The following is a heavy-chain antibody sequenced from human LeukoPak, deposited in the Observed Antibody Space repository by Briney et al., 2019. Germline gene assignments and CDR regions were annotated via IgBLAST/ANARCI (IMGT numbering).Heavy chain of an antibody. D-gene: IGHD2-8*02. CDR1: GFTFSTYW. CDR2: INGDGSTT. Sequence: PGGSLRLSCTASGFTFSTYWINWVRQSPGKGLVWVALINGDGSTTTHADSVKGRFTISRDNAKNTAYLQMNSLRDEDTAVYYCARAVYRLDYWGQGTLVTVSS. J-gene: IGHJ4*02. V-gene: IGHV3-74*03. CDR3: ARAVYRLDY.